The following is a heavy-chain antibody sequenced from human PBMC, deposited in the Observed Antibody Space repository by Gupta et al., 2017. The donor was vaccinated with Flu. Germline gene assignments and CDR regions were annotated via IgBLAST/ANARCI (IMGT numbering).Heavy chain of an antibody. CDR3: AKGLSRYRFDY. D-gene: IGHD1-1*01. CDR1: TFSSYA. V-gene: IGHV3-23*01. CDR2: ISGSGGST. J-gene: IGHJ4*02. Sequence: TFSSYAMSWVRQAPGKGLEWVSLISGSGGSTYYADSVKGRFTISRDNSKNTLYLQMNSLRAEDTAVYYCAKGLSRYRFDYWGQGTLVTVSS.